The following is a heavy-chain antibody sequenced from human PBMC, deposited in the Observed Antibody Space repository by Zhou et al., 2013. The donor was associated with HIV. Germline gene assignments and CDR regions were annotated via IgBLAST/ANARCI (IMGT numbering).Heavy chain of an antibody. CDR3: AREYSSSSYKYLNP. Sequence: QVQLVQSGAEVKKPGSSVKVSCKASGGTFSSYAISWVRQAPGQGLEWMGGIIPMSTTTTYSQRFQGRVTITSDKSASTAYMELRHLKSEDTAVYYCAREYSSSSYKYLNPWGQGSPVTVSS. J-gene: IGHJ5*02. D-gene: IGHD6-6*01. V-gene: IGHV1-69*14. CDR2: IIPMSTTT. CDR1: GGTFSSYA.